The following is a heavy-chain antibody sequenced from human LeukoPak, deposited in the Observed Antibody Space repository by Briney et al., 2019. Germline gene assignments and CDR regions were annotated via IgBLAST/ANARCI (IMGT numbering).Heavy chain of an antibody. CDR2: IYYSGST. CDR3: ARVGYNYGYYFDY. J-gene: IGHJ4*02. D-gene: IGHD5-24*01. CDR1: GGSFSSGSYY. Sequence: SETLSLTCTVSGGSFSSGSYYWSWIRQPPGKGLEWIGYIYYSGSTNYNPSLKSRVTISVDTSKNQFSLKLSSVTAADTAVYYCARVGYNYGYYFDYWGQGTLVTVSS. V-gene: IGHV4-61*01.